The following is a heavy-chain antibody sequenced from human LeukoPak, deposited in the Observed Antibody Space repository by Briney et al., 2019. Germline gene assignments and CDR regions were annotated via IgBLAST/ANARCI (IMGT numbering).Heavy chain of an antibody. CDR3: ARDMYSSGRVPFDY. CDR1: GYTFTSYA. J-gene: IGHJ4*02. CDR2: ISAYNGNT. D-gene: IGHD6-19*01. Sequence: GASVKVSCKASGYTFTSYAMNWVRQAPGQGLEWMGWISAYNGNTNYAQKLQGRVTMTTDTSTSTAYMELRSLRSDDTAVYYCARDMYSSGRVPFDYWGQGTLVTVSS. V-gene: IGHV1-18*01.